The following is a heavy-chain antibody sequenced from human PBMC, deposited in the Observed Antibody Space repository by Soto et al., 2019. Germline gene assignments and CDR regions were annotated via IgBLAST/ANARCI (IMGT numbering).Heavy chain of an antibody. Sequence: QLQLQESGPGLVKPSETLSLTCTVSGGSISSSSYYWGWIRQPPGKGLEWIGSIYYSGSTYYNPSLKSRVTISVDTSKNQFSLKLSSVTAADTAVYYCARQFERSPGFDYWGQGTLVTVSS. CDR1: GGSISSSSYY. V-gene: IGHV4-39*01. CDR2: IYYSGST. J-gene: IGHJ4*02. CDR3: ARQFERSPGFDY.